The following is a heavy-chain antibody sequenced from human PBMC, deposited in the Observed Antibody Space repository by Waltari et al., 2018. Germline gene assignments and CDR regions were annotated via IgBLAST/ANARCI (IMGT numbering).Heavy chain of an antibody. CDR3: AKGGDCNGGSCNFDY. V-gene: IGHV1-2*06. CDR2: ISPNSGGT. CDR1: GYTFTDWY. D-gene: IGHD2-15*01. J-gene: IGHJ4*02. Sequence: QVQLVQSGAEVKKPGASVKVSCKASGYTFTDWYMYWVRQAPGKGLEWMGRISPNSGGTNYAQKFQGRVTMTRDTSISTAYMELSRLTSDDTAVYYCAKGGDCNGGSCNFDYWGQGTVVTVSS.